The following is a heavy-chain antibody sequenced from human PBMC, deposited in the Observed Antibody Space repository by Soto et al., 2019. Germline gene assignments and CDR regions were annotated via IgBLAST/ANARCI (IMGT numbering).Heavy chain of an antibody. CDR2: INSDGSST. CDR1: GFTFSSYW. Sequence: GGSLRLSCAASGFTFSSYWMHWVRQAPGKGLVWVSRINSDGSSTSYADSVKGRFTISRDNAKNTLYLQMNSLRAEDTAVYYCARVKDYYSLAFDYWGQGTLVTVSS. V-gene: IGHV3-74*01. D-gene: IGHD3-22*01. CDR3: ARVKDYYSLAFDY. J-gene: IGHJ4*02.